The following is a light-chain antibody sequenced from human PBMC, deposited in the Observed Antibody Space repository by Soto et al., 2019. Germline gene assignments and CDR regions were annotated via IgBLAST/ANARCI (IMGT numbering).Light chain of an antibody. CDR1: QSVSSSY. V-gene: IGKV3D-20*02. CDR3: QQRNYWQVT. CDR2: GAS. Sequence: EIVLTQSPGTLSLSPGERATLSFRASQSVSSSYLAWYQQKPGQAPRLLIYGASSRATGIPARFSGSGSGTDFTLTISSLEPEDFAIYYCQQRNYWQVTFGQGTRLEI. J-gene: IGKJ5*01.